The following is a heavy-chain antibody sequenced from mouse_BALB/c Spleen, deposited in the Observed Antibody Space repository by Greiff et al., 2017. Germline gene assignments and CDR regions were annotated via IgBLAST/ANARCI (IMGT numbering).Heavy chain of an antibody. Sequence: VQLQQPGAELVKPGASVKLSCKASGYTFTSYWMHWVKQRPGQGLEWIGEINPSNGRTNYNEKFKSKATLTVDKSSSTAYMQLSSLTSEDSAVYYCARSYGNYVPYFDYWGQGTTLTVSS. CDR1: GYTFTSYW. V-gene: IGHV1S81*02. CDR3: ARSYGNYVPYFDY. D-gene: IGHD2-10*02. J-gene: IGHJ2*01. CDR2: INPSNGRT.